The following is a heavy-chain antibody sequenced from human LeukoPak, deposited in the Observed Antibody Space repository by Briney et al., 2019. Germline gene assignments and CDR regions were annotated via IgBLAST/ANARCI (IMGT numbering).Heavy chain of an antibody. D-gene: IGHD3-22*01. CDR3: ARSSSGDDAFDI. Sequence: GAPVKVSCKASGGTFSSYAISWVRQAPGQGLEWMGRIIPILGIANYAQKFQGRVTITADKSTSTAYMELSSLRSEDTAVYYCARSSSGDDAFDIWGQGTMVTVSS. V-gene: IGHV1-69*04. J-gene: IGHJ3*02. CDR1: GGTFSSYA. CDR2: IIPILGIA.